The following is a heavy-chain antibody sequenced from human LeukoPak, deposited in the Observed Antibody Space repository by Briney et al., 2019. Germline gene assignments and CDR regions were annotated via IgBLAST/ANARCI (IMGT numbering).Heavy chain of an antibody. D-gene: IGHD2-8*01. V-gene: IGHV5-51*01. CDR1: GYTFANYW. Sequence: GESLKISCKGSGYTFANYWIAWVRQMPGKGLEWMGLIYPGDSDTRYSPSFQGQVTISADKSIKSAYLQWSSLKASDTAMYYCATSRYCTNGVCYTQHDSWGQGTLVTVSS. J-gene: IGHJ5*01. CDR3: ATSRYCTNGVCYTQHDS. CDR2: IYPGDSDT.